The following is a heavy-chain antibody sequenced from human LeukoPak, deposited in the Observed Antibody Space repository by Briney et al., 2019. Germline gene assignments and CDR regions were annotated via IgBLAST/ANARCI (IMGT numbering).Heavy chain of an antibody. CDR1: GGSISSSNW. D-gene: IGHD1-26*01. CDR2: IYHSGST. J-gene: IGHJ4*02. Sequence: SGTLSLTCAVSGGSISSSNWWSWVRQPPGKGLEWIGEIYHSGSTNYNPSLKRRVTISVDKSKNQFSLKLSSVTAADTAVYYCASAHTGELGVNTFWGQGTLVTVSS. V-gene: IGHV4-4*02. CDR3: ASAHTGELGVNTF.